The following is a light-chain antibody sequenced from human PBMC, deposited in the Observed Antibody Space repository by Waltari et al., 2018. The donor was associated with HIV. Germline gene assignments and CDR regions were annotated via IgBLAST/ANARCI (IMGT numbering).Light chain of an antibody. V-gene: IGLV2-14*01. CDR2: EVS. Sequence: QSALTQSASVSGSPGQSITISCTGTSSDVVGSAYVSWYQHHPGTAPTLMIYEVSKRPSGVSTRFSGSKSGNTASLIIDGLQAEDEADYYCTSYTSSTTLVFGTGTKVTVL. CDR1: SSDVVGSAY. CDR3: TSYTSSTTLV. J-gene: IGLJ1*01.